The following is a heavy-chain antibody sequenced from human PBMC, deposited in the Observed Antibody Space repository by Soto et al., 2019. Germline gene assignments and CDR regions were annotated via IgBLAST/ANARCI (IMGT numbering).Heavy chain of an antibody. V-gene: IGHV1-46*01. J-gene: IGHJ4*02. CDR1: GYTFTSYY. CDR2: INPSGGST. D-gene: IGHD5-12*01. CDR3: ARDGGRYGGYSDYFDY. Sequence: ASVKVSCKASGYTFTSYYMHWVRQAPGQGLEWMGIINPSGGSTSYAQKFQGRVTMTRDTSTSTVYMELSSLRSEGTAVYYCARDGGRYGGYSDYFDYWGQGTLVTVSS.